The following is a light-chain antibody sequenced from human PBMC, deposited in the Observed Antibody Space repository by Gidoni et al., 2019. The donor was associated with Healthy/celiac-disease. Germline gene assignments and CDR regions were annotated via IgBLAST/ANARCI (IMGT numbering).Light chain of an antibody. V-gene: IGKV4-1*01. J-gene: IGKJ4*01. Sequence: DIVMTQSPDSLAVSLGERATIHCKSSQSVLYSSKNKNYLAWYQQKPGQPPKLLIYWASTRESGVPDRFSGSGSGTDFTLTISSLQAEDVAVYYCQQYYSTPPTFGGGTKVEIK. CDR3: QQYYSTPPT. CDR1: QSVLYSSKNKNY. CDR2: WAS.